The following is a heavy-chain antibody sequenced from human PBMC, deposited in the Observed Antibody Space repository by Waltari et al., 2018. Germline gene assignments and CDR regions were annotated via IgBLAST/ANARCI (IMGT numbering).Heavy chain of an antibody. V-gene: IGHV3-48*01. Sequence: EVQLVESGGGLVQPGGSLRLSCAASGFTFSSYSMNWVRQAPGKGLEWVSYISSSSTIYYADSVKGRFTISRDNAKNSLYLQMNSLRAEDTAVYYCARKYSSSWNHYFDYWGQGTLVTVSS. CDR3: ARKYSSSWNHYFDY. CDR2: ISSSSTI. D-gene: IGHD6-13*01. J-gene: IGHJ4*02. CDR1: GFTFSSYS.